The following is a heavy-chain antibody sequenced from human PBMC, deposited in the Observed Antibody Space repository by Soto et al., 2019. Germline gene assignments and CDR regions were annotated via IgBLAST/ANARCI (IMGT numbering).Heavy chain of an antibody. D-gene: IGHD6-13*01. CDR1: GGSISSGGYS. Sequence: SETLSLTCAVSGGSISSGGYSWSWIRQAPGKGLEWIGYIYHSGRTFYNPSLKSRVTISLDRSKNQFSLKLSSVTAADTAVYYCARAKAPLYSSSWYWFDPWGQGTLVTVSS. V-gene: IGHV4-30-2*01. CDR3: ARAKAPLYSSSWYWFDP. J-gene: IGHJ5*02. CDR2: IYHSGRT.